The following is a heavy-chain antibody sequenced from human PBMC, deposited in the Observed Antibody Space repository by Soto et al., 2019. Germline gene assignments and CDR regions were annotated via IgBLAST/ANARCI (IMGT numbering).Heavy chain of an antibody. CDR3: TTDPGDSSGHFNY. CDR1: GFTFSNAW. D-gene: IGHD3-22*01. J-gene: IGHJ4*02. Sequence: PGGSLRLSCAASGFTFSNAWMSWVRQAPGKGLEWVGRIKSKTDGGTTDYAAPVKGRFTISRDDSKNTLYLQMNSLKTEDTAVYYCTTDPGDSSGHFNYWGQGTLVTVSS. V-gene: IGHV3-15*01. CDR2: IKSKTDGGTT.